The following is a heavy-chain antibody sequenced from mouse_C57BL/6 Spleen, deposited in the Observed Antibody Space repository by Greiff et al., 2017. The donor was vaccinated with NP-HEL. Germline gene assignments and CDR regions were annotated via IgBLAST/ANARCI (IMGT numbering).Heavy chain of an antibody. Sequence: EVQVVESGGGLVKPGGSLKLSCAASGFTFSDYGMHWVRQAPEKGLEWVAYISSGSSTIYYADTVKGRFTISRDNAKNTLFLQMTSLRSEDTAMYYCARPYGSSLYWYFDVWGTGTTVTVSS. D-gene: IGHD1-1*01. J-gene: IGHJ1*03. CDR3: ARPYGSSLYWYFDV. CDR1: GFTFSDYG. CDR2: ISSGSSTI. V-gene: IGHV5-17*01.